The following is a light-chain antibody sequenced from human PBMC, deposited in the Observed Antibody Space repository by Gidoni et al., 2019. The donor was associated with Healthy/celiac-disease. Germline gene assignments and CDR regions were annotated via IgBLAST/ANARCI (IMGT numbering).Light chain of an antibody. J-gene: IGKJ1*01. CDR3: QQYYSTPWP. CDR1: QSVLYSSNNKIY. Sequence: DIVMTQCPDSLAVSLGERATSNCKASQSVLYSSNNKIYLALYQQTPGQPPKLVIYWASTRESGVPDRFSGSGSGTDFTLTISSLQDEDVAVYYCQQYYSTPWPFGQGTKVEIK. V-gene: IGKV4-1*01. CDR2: WAS.